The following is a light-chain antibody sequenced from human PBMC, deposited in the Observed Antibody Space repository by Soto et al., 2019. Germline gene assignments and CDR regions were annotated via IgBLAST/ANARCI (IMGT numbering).Light chain of an antibody. CDR2: GAS. J-gene: IGKJ1*01. V-gene: IGKV3-20*01. Sequence: EIVLTQSPDTLSLSPGERATLSCRASQSVTYDQLAWYRQKPGQAPRLLIYGASSRAAGIPDRFSGSGSGTDFTLTISRLEPEDLVVYHCQQYGDLPPTFGQGTKVEIK. CDR1: QSVTYDQ. CDR3: QQYGDLPPT.